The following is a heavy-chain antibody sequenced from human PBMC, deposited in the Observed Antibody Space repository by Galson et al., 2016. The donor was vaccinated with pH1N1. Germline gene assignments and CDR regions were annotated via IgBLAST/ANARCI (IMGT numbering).Heavy chain of an antibody. J-gene: IGHJ4*02. V-gene: IGHV3-23*01. Sequence: SLRLSCAASGVRFVSSGMTWVRQAPGKGLEWISSISGTGANTYYADSVKGRFTISRDNSQNTLYLQMDSLRAEDTALYYCAKDLFDAAGAPFEHWGQGALVTVSS. CDR2: ISGTGANT. CDR3: AKDLFDAAGAPFEH. D-gene: IGHD1-26*01. CDR1: GVRFVSSG.